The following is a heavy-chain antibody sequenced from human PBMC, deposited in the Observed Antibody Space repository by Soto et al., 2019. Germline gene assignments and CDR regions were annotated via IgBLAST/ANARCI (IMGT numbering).Heavy chain of an antibody. V-gene: IGHV1-46*01. D-gene: IGHD3-22*01. CDR3: AKEPAKSGSLDF. CDR1: GYTFTNYF. Sequence: ASVKVSCKASGYTFTNYFTHWVRQAPGQGLEWVGVISPSGDGTSYAQKFQGRVTMTTDTSMNTVYIELSSLKSEDTAVYYCAKEPAKSGSLDFWGKGTLVTVSS. CDR2: ISPSGDGT. J-gene: IGHJ4*02.